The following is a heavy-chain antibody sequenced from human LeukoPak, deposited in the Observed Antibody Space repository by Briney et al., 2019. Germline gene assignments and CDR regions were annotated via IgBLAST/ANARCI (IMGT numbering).Heavy chain of an antibody. J-gene: IGHJ3*02. CDR2: IYYSGST. CDR1: GGSISSYY. CDR3: ARGQYCSSTSCYGDAFDI. Sequence: PSETLSLTCTVSGGSISSYYWSWIRQPPGKGLEWIGYIYYSGSTNYNPSLKSRVTISVDTSKNQFSLKLSSVTAADTAVYYCARGQYCSSTSCYGDAFDIWGQGTMVTVSS. D-gene: IGHD2-2*01. V-gene: IGHV4-59*01.